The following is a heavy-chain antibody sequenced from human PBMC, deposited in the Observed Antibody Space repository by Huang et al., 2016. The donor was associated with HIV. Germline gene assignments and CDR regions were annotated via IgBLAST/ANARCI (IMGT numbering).Heavy chain of an antibody. J-gene: IGHJ3*01. CDR1: GYTFINAG. CDR3: ARQGFGRSDAFDV. Sequence: QVQLVQSGGEVKKTGASVKVSCKASGYTFINAGINWVRQAPGEGLEWMGWIRPNSGDTKFARKFQGRVTMTTDTSTSTAYIVLRSLKSDDTATYYCARQGFGRSDAFDVWGQGTVVTVSS. CDR2: IRPNSGDT. D-gene: IGHD3-10*01. V-gene: IGHV1-18*01.